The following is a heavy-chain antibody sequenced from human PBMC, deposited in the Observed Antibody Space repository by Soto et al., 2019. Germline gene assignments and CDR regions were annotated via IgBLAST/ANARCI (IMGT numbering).Heavy chain of an antibody. CDR3: ARVAVEIVATALNWFDP. V-gene: IGHV1-18*04. D-gene: IGHD5-12*01. J-gene: IGHJ5*02. CDR1: GYTFTSYG. Sequence: QVQLVQSGAEVKKPGASVKVSGKASGYTFTSYGITWVRQAPGQGPEWMGWISAYSGNTNYAQKLQDRVIMTTDASTSPAYMALGSLRSDDTAVYYCARVAVEIVATALNWFDPWGQGNLVTVSS. CDR2: ISAYSGNT.